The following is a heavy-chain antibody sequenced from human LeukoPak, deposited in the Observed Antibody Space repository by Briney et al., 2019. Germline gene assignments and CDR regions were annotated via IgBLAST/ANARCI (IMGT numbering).Heavy chain of an antibody. D-gene: IGHD4-17*01. J-gene: IGHJ4*02. CDR2: IGTAGDT. CDR1: GFTFSSYD. CDR3: AKEEYGDYYFDY. Sequence: GGSLRLSCAASGFTFSSYDMHWVRQATGKGLEWVSAIGTAGDTYYPGSVKGRFTISRENAKNSLYLQMNSLRAEDTAVYYCAKEEYGDYYFDYWGQGTLVTVSS. V-gene: IGHV3-13*01.